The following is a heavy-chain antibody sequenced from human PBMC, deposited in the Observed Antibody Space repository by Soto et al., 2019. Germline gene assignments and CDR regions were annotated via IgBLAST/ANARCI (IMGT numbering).Heavy chain of an antibody. J-gene: IGHJ6*02. V-gene: IGHV4-59*01. Sequence: SETLSLTCTVSRGSISSYYWSWIRQPPGKGLEWIGKIYYSGSSKYNPSLKSRVTISVDTSKNQLSLRLGSVTAADTAVYYCASLYSIKDNGLDVWGQGTTVTVS. CDR2: IYYSGSS. CDR3: ASLYSIKDNGLDV. CDR1: RGSISSYY. D-gene: IGHD1-26*01.